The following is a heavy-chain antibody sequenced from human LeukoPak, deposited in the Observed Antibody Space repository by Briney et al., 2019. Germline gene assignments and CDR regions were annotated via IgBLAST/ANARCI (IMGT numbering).Heavy chain of an antibody. D-gene: IGHD5-12*01. Sequence: ASVKVSCMASGYTFTSYDINWVRQATGQGLEWMGWMNPNSGNTGYAQKFQGRVTMTRNTSISTAYMELSSLRSEDTAVYYCARGWANGGYRRRYFDYWGQGTLVTVSS. CDR1: GYTFTSYD. CDR2: MNPNSGNT. CDR3: ARGWANGGYRRRYFDY. V-gene: IGHV1-8*01. J-gene: IGHJ4*02.